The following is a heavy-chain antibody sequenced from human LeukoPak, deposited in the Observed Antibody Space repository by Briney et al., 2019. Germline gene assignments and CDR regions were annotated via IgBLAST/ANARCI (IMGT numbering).Heavy chain of an antibody. V-gene: IGHV3-23*01. CDR2: ISGSGGST. D-gene: IGHD3-3*01. CDR1: GFTFDSYS. Sequence: GGSLRLSCAASGFTFDSYSMNWVRQAPGKGLEWVSTISGSGGSTYYADSVKGQFTISRDNSKNTLYLQMNSLRAADTAVYYCAKHTSYYYYYMDVWGKGTTVTVSS. CDR3: AKHTSYYYYYMDV. J-gene: IGHJ6*03.